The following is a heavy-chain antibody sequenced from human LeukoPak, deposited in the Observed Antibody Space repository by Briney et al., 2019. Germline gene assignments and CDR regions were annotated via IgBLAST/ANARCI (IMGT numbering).Heavy chain of an antibody. CDR2: ISYDGSND. J-gene: IGHJ4*02. CDR3: AKARGSGYPARENFDY. CDR1: GFIFSSYG. Sequence: GGSLRLSCAASGFIFSSYGIHWVRQAPGKGLEWVAIISYDGSNDCYADSVKGRFTISRDNSKNTVYLQMNNLRAEDTAVYYCAKARGSGYPARENFDYWGQGTLVTVSS. V-gene: IGHV3-30*18. D-gene: IGHD3-22*01.